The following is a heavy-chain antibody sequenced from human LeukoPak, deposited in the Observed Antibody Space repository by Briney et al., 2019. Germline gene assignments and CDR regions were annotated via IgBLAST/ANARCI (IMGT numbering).Heavy chain of an antibody. CDR2: IYYSGSS. CDR3: ARHHPTVTPYYMDV. D-gene: IGHD4-17*01. J-gene: IGHJ6*03. V-gene: IGHV4-39*01. Sequence: SETLSRTCTVSGGSISSSSSYWGWIRQPPGKGLEWIGSIYYSGSSYYNPSLKSRVTISVDTSKNQFSLKVNSVTAADTAVYYCARHHPTVTPYYMDVWGKGTTVTISS. CDR1: GGSISSSSSY.